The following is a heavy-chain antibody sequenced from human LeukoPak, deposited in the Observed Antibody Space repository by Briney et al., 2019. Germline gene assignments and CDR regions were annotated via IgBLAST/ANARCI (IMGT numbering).Heavy chain of an antibody. V-gene: IGHV4-39*07. CDR3: ARVLNHMVRGVGGVDY. J-gene: IGHJ4*02. CDR2: IYHDGSS. D-gene: IGHD3-10*01. CDR1: GGSISSSSYY. Sequence: SETLSLTCTVSGGSISSSSYYWGWIRQPPGKGLEWIGNIYHDGSSYYNPSLKSRVTISVDKSKNQFSLKLSSVTAADTAVYYCARVLNHMVRGVGGVDYWGQGTLVTVSS.